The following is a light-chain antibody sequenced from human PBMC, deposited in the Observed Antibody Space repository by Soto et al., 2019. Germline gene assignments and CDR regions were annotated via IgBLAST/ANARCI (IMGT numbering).Light chain of an antibody. J-gene: IGKJ4*01. CDR2: GAS. V-gene: IGKV3-15*01. CDR1: QNIRTN. CDR3: QQYNNWLLT. Sequence: IVLTHSPTTLSVSPGSRSTFYYSASQNIRTNLAWYQQKPGQVPRLLIYGASTRATGVPARFSGSGSGTEFILTISSLQSEDFAIYYCQQYNNWLLTFGGGTKVDIK.